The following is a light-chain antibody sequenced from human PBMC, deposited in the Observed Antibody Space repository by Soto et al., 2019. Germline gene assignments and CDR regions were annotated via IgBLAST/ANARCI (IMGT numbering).Light chain of an antibody. V-gene: IGKV3-15*01. CDR1: QSVSSE. J-gene: IGKJ1*01. Sequence: EIVLTQSPGTLSVSPGERATLSCRASQSVSSELAWYQQKHGQAPRLLFYGSYTGATGIPARFSGSGSETEFTLSISSRQSEDFAVYYCQQYNNWPGTFGQGTKVEIK. CDR3: QQYNNWPGT. CDR2: GSY.